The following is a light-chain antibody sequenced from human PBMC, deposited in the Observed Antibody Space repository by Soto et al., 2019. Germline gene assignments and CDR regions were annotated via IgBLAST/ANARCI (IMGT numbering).Light chain of an antibody. CDR2: GAS. V-gene: IGKV3-20*01. CDR3: QQYGHSLT. Sequence: VMTQSPATLSLFPGESATLSCRASQSVSNNLAWYQQKSGQSPRLLIYGASRRATGIPDRFSGSGSGTDFTLTISRLEPEDFAVYYCQQYGHSLTFGGGTKVEI. J-gene: IGKJ4*01. CDR1: QSVSNN.